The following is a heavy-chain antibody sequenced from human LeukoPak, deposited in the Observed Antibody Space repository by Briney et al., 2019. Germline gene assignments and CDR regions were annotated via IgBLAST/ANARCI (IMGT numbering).Heavy chain of an antibody. V-gene: IGHV4-34*01. J-gene: IGHJ4*02. CDR3: TRVRGYSYGYSNYFDY. D-gene: IGHD5-18*01. Sequence: ASETLSLTCAVYGGSFSGYYWSWIRQPPGKGLEWIGEINHSGSTNYNPSLKSRVTISVDTSKNQFSLKLSSVTAADTAVYYCTRVRGYSYGYSNYFDYWGQGTLVTVSS. CDR1: GGSFSGYY. CDR2: INHSGST.